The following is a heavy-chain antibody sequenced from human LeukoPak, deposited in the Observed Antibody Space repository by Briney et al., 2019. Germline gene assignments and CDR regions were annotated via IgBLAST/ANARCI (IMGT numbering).Heavy chain of an antibody. CDR2: IYYSGST. Sequence: PSETLSLTCTVSGGSISSSSYYWGWIRQPPGKGLEWIGSIYYSGSTYYNPSLKGRVTISVDTSKNQFSLKLSSVTAADTAVYYCASFYSSSWYGDYYYYGMDVWGQGTTVTVSS. CDR3: ASFYSSSWYGDYYYYGMDV. J-gene: IGHJ6*02. D-gene: IGHD6-13*01. V-gene: IGHV4-39*01. CDR1: GGSISSSSYY.